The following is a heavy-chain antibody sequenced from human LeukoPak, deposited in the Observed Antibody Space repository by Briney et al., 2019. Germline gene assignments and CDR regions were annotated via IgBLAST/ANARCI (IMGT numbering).Heavy chain of an antibody. CDR3: ARAGGYLWFGESHAFDI. CDR1: GGSISSGGYY. J-gene: IGHJ3*02. Sequence: SQTLSLTCTVSGGSISSGGYYWSWIRQPPGKGLEWIGYIYHSGSTYYNPSLKSRVTISVDRSKNQFSLKLSSVTAADTAVYYCARAGGYLWFGESHAFDIWGQGTMVTVSS. CDR2: IYHSGST. V-gene: IGHV4-30-2*01. D-gene: IGHD3-10*01.